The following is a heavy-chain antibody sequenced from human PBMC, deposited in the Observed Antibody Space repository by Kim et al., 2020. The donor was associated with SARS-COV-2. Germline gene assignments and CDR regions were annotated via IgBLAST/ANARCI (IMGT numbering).Heavy chain of an antibody. Sequence: NPSLKSRVTISVDTSKNQFSLKLSSVTAADTAVYYCARASVTTGYAFDIWGQGTMVTVSS. D-gene: IGHD4-17*01. CDR3: ARASVTTGYAFDI. J-gene: IGHJ3*02. V-gene: IGHV4-59*01.